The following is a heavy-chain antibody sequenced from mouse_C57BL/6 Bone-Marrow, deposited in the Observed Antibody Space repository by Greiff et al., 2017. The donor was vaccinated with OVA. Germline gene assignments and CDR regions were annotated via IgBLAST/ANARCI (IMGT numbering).Heavy chain of an antibody. J-gene: IGHJ3*01. V-gene: IGHV8-8*01. CDR3: ARIAPLYDGYPPWFAY. CDR1: GFSLSTFGMG. D-gene: IGHD2-3*01. CDR2: IWWDDDK. Sequence: LQQSGPGILQPSQTLSLTCSFSGFSLSTFGMGVGWIRQPSGKGLEWLAHIWWDDDKYYNPALKSRLTISKDTSKNQVFLKIANVDTADTATYYCARIAPLYDGYPPWFAYWGQGTLVTVSA.